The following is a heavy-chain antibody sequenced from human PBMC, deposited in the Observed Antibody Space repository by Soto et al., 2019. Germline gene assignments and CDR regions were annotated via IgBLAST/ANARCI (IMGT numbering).Heavy chain of an antibody. Sequence: GGSLRLSCAASGFTFSNAWMSWVRQAPGKGLEWVGRIKSKTDGGTTDYAAPVKGRFTISRDDSKNTLYLQMNSLKTEDTAVYYCTTGYSGYDFWDYYYYYYMDVWGKGTTVTVSS. V-gene: IGHV3-15*01. CDR2: IKSKTDGGTT. CDR3: TTGYSGYDFWDYYYYYYMDV. J-gene: IGHJ6*03. CDR1: GFTFSNAW. D-gene: IGHD5-12*01.